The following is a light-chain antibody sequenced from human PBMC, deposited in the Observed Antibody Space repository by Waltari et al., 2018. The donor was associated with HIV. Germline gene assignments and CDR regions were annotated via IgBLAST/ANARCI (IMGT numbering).Light chain of an antibody. J-gene: IGKJ1*01. CDR1: QSVSNN. V-gene: IGKV3-15*01. Sequence: EIVMTQSPATLSVSPGERATLSSRAGQSVSNNLAWFQQRPGQAPRLLISGASTRATDVSARFSGSGSGTEFTLTISSLQSEDFAIYYCQQYNKWPWTFGQGTKVEIK. CDR3: QQYNKWPWT. CDR2: GAS.